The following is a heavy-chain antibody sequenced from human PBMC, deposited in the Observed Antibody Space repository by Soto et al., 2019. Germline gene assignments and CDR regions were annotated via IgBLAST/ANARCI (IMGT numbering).Heavy chain of an antibody. V-gene: IGHV2-5*02. CDR3: AHTLKWELLFHY. CDR1: GFSLSTSGVG. Sequence: QITLKESGPTLVKPTQTLTLTCTFSGFSLSTSGVGVGWIRQPPGKALEWLALIYWDDDKRYSPSLKSRLTITKDTSKNQVVLTMTNMDPVDTAPYYCAHTLKWELLFHYWGQGTLVTVSS. D-gene: IGHD1-26*01. J-gene: IGHJ4*02. CDR2: IYWDDDK.